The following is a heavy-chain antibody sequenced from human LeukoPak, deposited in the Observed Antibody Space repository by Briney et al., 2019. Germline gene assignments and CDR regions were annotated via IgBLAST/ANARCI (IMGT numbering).Heavy chain of an antibody. CDR3: ARVLRYCSGGNCYSGGLGYMDV. V-gene: IGHV3-21*01. CDR1: GFTFNNYI. CDR2: ISSSSDYI. D-gene: IGHD2-15*01. J-gene: IGHJ6*03. Sequence: GGSLRLSCAASGFTFNNYIMNWVRQAPGKGLEWVSSISSSSDYIYYADSVKGRFTISRDNAKNSPYLQMNSLRAEDMAVYYCARVLRYCSGGNCYSGGLGYMDVWGNGTTVTISS.